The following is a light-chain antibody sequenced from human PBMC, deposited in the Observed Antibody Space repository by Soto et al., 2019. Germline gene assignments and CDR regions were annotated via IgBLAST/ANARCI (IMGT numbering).Light chain of an antibody. J-gene: IGKJ5*01. V-gene: IGKV1-12*01. CDR1: QDVNNW. Sequence: DIQMTQSPASLSSCVLDIVTITCRASQDVNNWLAWYQQTPGRAPKLLIYAAYNLQSGVPSRFSGSGSGTDFTLTINNLQTEDFATYYCQQANSPITFGQGTRLEIK. CDR3: QQANSPIT. CDR2: AAY.